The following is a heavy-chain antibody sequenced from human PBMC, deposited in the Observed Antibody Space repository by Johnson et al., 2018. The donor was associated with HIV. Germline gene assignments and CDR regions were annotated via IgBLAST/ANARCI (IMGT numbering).Heavy chain of an antibody. V-gene: IGHV3-7*05. CDR1: EFTFNTYW. CDR2: IKQDGSNK. J-gene: IGHJ3*02. CDR3: AKEGTLWFGELYDAFDI. Sequence: VQLVESGGGVVRPGGSLRLSCAASEFTFNTYWMSWVRQAPGKGLEWVANIKQDGSNKYYADSVKGRFTISRDNSKNTLYLQMNSLRAEDTAVHYCAKEGTLWFGELYDAFDIWGQGTMVTVSS. D-gene: IGHD3-10*01.